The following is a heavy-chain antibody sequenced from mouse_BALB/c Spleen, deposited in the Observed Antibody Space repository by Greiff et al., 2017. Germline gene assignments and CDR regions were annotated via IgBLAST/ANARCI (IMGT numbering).Heavy chain of an antibody. D-gene: IGHD2-10*02. Sequence: EVKLVESGPGLVKPSQSLSLTCTVTGYSITSDYAWNWIRQFPGNKLEWMGYISYSGSTSYNPSLKSRISITRDTSKNQFFLQLNSVTTEDTATYYCARSEYGNYADAMDYWGQGTSVTVSS. CDR1: GYSITSDYA. J-gene: IGHJ4*01. V-gene: IGHV3-2*02. CDR3: ARSEYGNYADAMDY. CDR2: ISYSGST.